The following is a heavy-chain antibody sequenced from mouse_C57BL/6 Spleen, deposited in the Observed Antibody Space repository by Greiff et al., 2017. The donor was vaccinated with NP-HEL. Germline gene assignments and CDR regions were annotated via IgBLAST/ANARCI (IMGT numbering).Heavy chain of an antibody. D-gene: IGHD2-5*01. CDR2: IWSGGST. Sequence: VQLQQSGPGLVQPSQSLSITCTVSGFSLTSYGVHWVRQSPGKGLEWLGVIWSGGSTDYHAAFISRLSISKDNSKSQVFFKMKSLQADDTAIYYCARRGGYSNENFDVWGTGTTVTVSS. J-gene: IGHJ1*03. V-gene: IGHV2-2*01. CDR1: GFSLTSYG. CDR3: ARRGGYSNENFDV.